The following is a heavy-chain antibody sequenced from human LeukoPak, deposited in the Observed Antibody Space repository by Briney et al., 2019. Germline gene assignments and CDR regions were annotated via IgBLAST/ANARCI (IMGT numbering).Heavy chain of an antibody. D-gene: IGHD3-10*01. CDR2: INHSGST. Sequence: SETPSPALALEGAFASGNTSGLVRQPPGKGLEWIGEINHSGSTNYNPSLKSRVTISVDTSKNQFSLTLSSLSAADASVYYCARGLRGGYYGSGSCAYYYYGSVVSGQGTTVTVSS. J-gene: IGHJ6*02. CDR1: GAFASGNT. V-gene: IGHV4-34*01. CDR3: ARGLRGGYYGSGSCAYYYYGSVV.